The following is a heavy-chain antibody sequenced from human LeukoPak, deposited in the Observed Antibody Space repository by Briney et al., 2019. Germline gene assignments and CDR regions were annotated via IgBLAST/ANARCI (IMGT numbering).Heavy chain of an antibody. CDR3: ATVRKYSSSWYKSYYYYIDV. Sequence: ASVKISCKVSGYTFTDYYMHWVPQAPGKGLEWMGLVDPEDGETIYAEKFQGRVTITADTSTDTAYMELSSLRSEDTAVYYCATVRKYSSSWYKSYYYYIDVWGKGTTVTVSS. J-gene: IGHJ6*03. CDR2: VDPEDGET. V-gene: IGHV1-69-2*01. CDR1: GYTFTDYY. D-gene: IGHD6-13*01.